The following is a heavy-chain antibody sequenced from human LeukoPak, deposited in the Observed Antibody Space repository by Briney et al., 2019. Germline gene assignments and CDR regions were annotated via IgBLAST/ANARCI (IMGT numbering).Heavy chain of an antibody. V-gene: IGHV4-34*01. D-gene: IGHD1-26*01. CDR3: ARGIGGSYSWFDP. J-gene: IGHJ5*02. CDR1: GGSFSGYY. Sequence: PSETLSLTCAVYGGSFSGYYRSWIRQPPGKGLEWIGEINHSGSTNYNPSLKSRVTISVDTSKNQFSLKLSSVTAADTAVYYCARGIGGSYSWFDPWGQGTLVTVSS. CDR2: INHSGST.